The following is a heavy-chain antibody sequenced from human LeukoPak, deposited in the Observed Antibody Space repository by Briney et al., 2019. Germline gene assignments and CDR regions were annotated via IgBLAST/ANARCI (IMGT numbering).Heavy chain of an antibody. CDR2: IYHDGSNK. D-gene: IGHD4/OR15-4a*01. V-gene: IGHV3-33*01. Sequence: GGSLRLSCVASGFNFRNYGFHWVRQAPGKGLEWVAVIYHDGSNKCYIDSVQGRFTFSRDNSKNTVFLEMNSLRAEDTAMYYCTRDSAKSFDDWGQGTLVTVSS. CDR1: GFNFRNYG. CDR3: TRDSAKSFDD. J-gene: IGHJ4*02.